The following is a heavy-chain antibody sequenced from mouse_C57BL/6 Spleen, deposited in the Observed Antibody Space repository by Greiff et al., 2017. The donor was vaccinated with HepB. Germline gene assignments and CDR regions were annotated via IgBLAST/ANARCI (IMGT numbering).Heavy chain of an antibody. Sequence: EVQLVESGGGLVQPGGSLSLSCAASGFTFTDYYMSWVRQPPGKALEWLGFIRNKANGYTTEYSASVKGRFTISRDNSQSILYLQMNALRAEDSATYYCARSTTVVAHFDYWGQGTTLTVSS. CDR1: GFTFTDYY. V-gene: IGHV7-3*01. J-gene: IGHJ2*01. CDR3: ARSTTVVAHFDY. D-gene: IGHD1-1*01. CDR2: IRNKANGYTT.